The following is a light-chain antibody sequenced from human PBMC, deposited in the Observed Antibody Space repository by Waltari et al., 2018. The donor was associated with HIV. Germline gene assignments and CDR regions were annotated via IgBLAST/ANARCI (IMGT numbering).Light chain of an antibody. CDR1: HSVGNF. CDR3: QQRSSWPPSIT. J-gene: IGKJ5*01. V-gene: IGKV3-11*01. Sequence: IALILSPDILPLPPGDRATLSCSVSHSVGNFLAWYQQKPGQAPRLLVYYASNRATGSPARFSGSGSGTDFTLTISRLEAEDFAVYYCQQRSSWPPSITFGQGTRLEIK. CDR2: YAS.